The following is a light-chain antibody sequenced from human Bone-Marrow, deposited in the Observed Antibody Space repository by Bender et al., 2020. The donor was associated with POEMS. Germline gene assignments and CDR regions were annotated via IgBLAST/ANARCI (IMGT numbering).Light chain of an antibody. Sequence: SYELTQAPSVSVSPGQTARITCSGDALPKQYAYWYQQKPGQAPVVLIYKDIERPSGIPERFSGSSSGTTVTLTISGAQAEDEADYYCQSTDSSGTYVLFGGGTKLTVL. CDR3: QSTDSSGTYVL. CDR1: ALPKQY. J-gene: IGLJ2*01. V-gene: IGLV3-25*03. CDR2: KDI.